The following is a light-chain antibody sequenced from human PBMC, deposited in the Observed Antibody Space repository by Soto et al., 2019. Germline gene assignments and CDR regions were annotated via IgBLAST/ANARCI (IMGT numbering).Light chain of an antibody. V-gene: IGKV3-20*01. CDR2: GAS. CDR1: QSVTSSY. J-gene: IGKJ1*01. Sequence: EIVLTQSPGTLSLSPGERATLSCRASQSVTSSYLAWYQQKPGRAPRLLIYGASSRATGIPDRFSGSGSGTDFTLTINRLEPEDFAVYYCQQYGSSPTFGQGTKVEIK. CDR3: QQYGSSPT.